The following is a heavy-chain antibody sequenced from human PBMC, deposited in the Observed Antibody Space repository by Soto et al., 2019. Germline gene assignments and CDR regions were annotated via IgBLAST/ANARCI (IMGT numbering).Heavy chain of an antibody. D-gene: IGHD3-16*01. J-gene: IGHJ6*02. CDR1: GGSVSSGSYY. CDR3: ARDRWGAWDYYHYGMDV. V-gene: IGHV4-61*01. Sequence: QVQLQESGPGLVKPSETLSLTCTVSGGSVSSGSYYWSWIRQPPGKGLEWIGYIYYSGSTDYNPSLKSRVTISVDMSKNQFSLKLSSVTAADTAVYYCARDRWGAWDYYHYGMDVWGQGTTVTVSS. CDR2: IYYSGST.